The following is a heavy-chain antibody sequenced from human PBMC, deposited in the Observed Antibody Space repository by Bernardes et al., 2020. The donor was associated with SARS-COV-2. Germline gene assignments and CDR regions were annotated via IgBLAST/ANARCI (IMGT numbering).Heavy chain of an antibody. Sequence: GGSLRLSCAASGFTFNTHGMLWVRQAPGRGLEGVALIWYDGSKKYYADSVKGRFTIPRDNSKNTLYLQINSLRAEDTAVYYCARQSNTILYYYYGVDLWGQGTTVTVSS. CDR2: IWYDGSKK. CDR3: ARQSNTILYYYYGVDL. V-gene: IGHV3-33*01. J-gene: IGHJ6*02. D-gene: IGHD3-3*01. CDR1: GFTFNTHG.